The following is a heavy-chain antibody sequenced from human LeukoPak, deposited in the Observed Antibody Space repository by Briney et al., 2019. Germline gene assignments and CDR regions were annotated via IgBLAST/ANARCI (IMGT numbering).Heavy chain of an antibody. J-gene: IGHJ4*02. Sequence: SVKVSCKASGGTFSSYAISWVRQAPGQGLEWMGGIIPIFGTANYAQNLQGRVTMTRDTSTSTAYMELRSLRSDDTAFYYCARGGGYQDYWGQGTLVTVSS. V-gene: IGHV1-69*05. D-gene: IGHD3-22*01. CDR3: ARGGGYQDY. CDR2: IIPIFGTA. CDR1: GGTFSSYA.